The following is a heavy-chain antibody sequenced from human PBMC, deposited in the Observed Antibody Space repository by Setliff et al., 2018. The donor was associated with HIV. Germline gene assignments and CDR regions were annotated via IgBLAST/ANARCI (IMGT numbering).Heavy chain of an antibody. V-gene: IGHV4-39*01. CDR2: IYYSGST. CDR3: ASYRKAERWLQLGGNFDY. Sequence: ASETLSLTCTVPGGSINRSNYYWGWIRQPPGKGLEWIGSIYYSGSTYYNPSLKSRVTISVDTSKNQFSLKLSSVTAADTAVYYCASYRKAERWLQLGGNFDYWGQGTLVTVSS. J-gene: IGHJ4*02. D-gene: IGHD5-12*01. CDR1: GGSINRSNYY.